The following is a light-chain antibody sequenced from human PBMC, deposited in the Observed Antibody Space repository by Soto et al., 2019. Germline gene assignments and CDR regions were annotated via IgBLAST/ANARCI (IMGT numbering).Light chain of an antibody. CDR2: AAS. CDR3: QQLNSYSWVT. Sequence: DIQLTQSPSFLSASVGDRVTITCRASQAISSYLAWYQQKPGKAPKLMIYAASTLQSGVPSRFSGSVSGTEFTLTISSLQPEDFATYYCQQLNSYSWVTFGPGTKVDIK. CDR1: QAISSY. V-gene: IGKV1-9*01. J-gene: IGKJ3*01.